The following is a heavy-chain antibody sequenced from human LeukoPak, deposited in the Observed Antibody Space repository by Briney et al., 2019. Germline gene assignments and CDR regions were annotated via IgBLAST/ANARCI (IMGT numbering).Heavy chain of an antibody. CDR3: ATTPQAGRNWYFDL. Sequence: SETLSLTCTVSGDSINRSNYSWGWIRQPTGQRPEWIGSIYYSGSTFYNPSLTSRVSISVDMSKNQFSLELTSVTAADTAVYYCATTPQAGRNWYFDLWGRGTLVTVSS. CDR2: IYYSGST. CDR1: GDSINRSNYS. J-gene: IGHJ2*01. V-gene: IGHV4-39*01. D-gene: IGHD6-13*01.